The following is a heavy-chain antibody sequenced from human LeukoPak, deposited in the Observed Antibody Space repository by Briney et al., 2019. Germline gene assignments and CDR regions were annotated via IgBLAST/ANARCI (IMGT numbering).Heavy chain of an antibody. Sequence: GGSLRLSCAASGFTFSSYSMHWVRQAPGKGLEWVAVISYDGSNKYYADSVKGRFTISRDNSKNTLYLQMNSLRAEDTAVYYCAKDFETATVSPYYYYYGMDVWGQGTTVTVSS. V-gene: IGHV3-30*18. CDR2: ISYDGSNK. CDR3: AKDFETATVSPYYYYYGMDV. J-gene: IGHJ6*02. D-gene: IGHD4-17*01. CDR1: GFTFSSYS.